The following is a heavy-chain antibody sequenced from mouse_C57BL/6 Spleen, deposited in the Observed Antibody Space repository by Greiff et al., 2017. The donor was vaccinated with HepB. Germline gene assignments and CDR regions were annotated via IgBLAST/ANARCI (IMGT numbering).Heavy chain of an antibody. D-gene: IGHD5-5*01. CDR2: IDPETGGT. V-gene: IGHV1-15*01. CDR3: TRIGYYYLAWFAY. J-gene: IGHJ3*01. CDR1: GYTFTDYE. Sequence: VQLQESGAELVRPGASVTLSCKASGYTFTDYEMHWVKQTPVHGLEWIGAIDPETGGTAYNQKFKGKAILTADKSSSTAYMELRSLTSEDSAVYYCTRIGYYYLAWFAYWGQGTLVTVSA.